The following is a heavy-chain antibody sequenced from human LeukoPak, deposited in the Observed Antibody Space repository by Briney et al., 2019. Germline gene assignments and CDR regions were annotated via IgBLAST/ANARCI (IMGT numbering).Heavy chain of an antibody. CDR2: INHSGST. D-gene: IGHD6-19*01. J-gene: IGHJ6*02. V-gene: IGHV4-34*01. CDR3: ARDRVEQWLGEKYGMDV. Sequence: KSSETLSLTCTVYGGSFSGYYWSWIRQPPGKGLEWIGEINHSGSTNYNPSLKSRVTISVDTSKNQFSLKLSSVTAADTAVYYCARDRVEQWLGEKYGMDVWGQGTTVTVSS. CDR1: GGSFSGYY.